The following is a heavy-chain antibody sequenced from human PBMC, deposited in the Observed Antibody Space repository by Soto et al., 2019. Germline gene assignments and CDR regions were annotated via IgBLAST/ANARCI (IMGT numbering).Heavy chain of an antibody. CDR1: GFTFSGSA. J-gene: IGHJ1*01. V-gene: IGHV3-73*01. CDR2: IRSKANSYAT. CDR3: TFPPGSSGYYYDSSGYYSAEYFQH. Sequence: GGSLRLSCAASGFTFSGSAMHWVRQASGKGLEWVGRIRSKANSYATAYAASVKGRFTISRDDSKNTAYLQMNSLKTEDTAVYYCTFPPGSSGYYYDSSGYYSAEYFQHWGQGTLVTVSS. D-gene: IGHD3-22*01.